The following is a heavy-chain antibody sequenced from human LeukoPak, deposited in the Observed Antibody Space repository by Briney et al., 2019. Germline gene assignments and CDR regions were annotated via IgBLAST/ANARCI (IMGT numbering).Heavy chain of an antibody. Sequence: PGGSLTLSCTVSGFTVSSNSMSWARQAPGKGLEWVSFIYSDNTHYSDSVKGRFTISRDNSKNTLYLQMNSLRAEDTAVYYCAKGGKQWLVHFDYWGQGTLVTVSS. CDR3: AKGGKQWLVHFDY. V-gene: IGHV3-53*01. J-gene: IGHJ4*02. CDR1: GFTVSSNS. D-gene: IGHD6-19*01. CDR2: IYSDNT.